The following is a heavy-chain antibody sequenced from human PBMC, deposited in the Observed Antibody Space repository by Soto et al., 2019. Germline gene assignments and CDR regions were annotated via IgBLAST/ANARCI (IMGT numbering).Heavy chain of an antibody. V-gene: IGHV3-21*02. CDR3: VRDFGRYFRTGDMDV. CDR2: INEDSTYI. Sequence: EVQLVESGGGLVKPGGSLRLSCAASGFTFSTYSMNWVRQAPGKGLEWVSSINEDSTYIYYVGSVRGRFPVSRANAEDSLSLQMTSVRAEDTAVYYCVRDFGRYFRTGDMDVWGDGATVTVSS. CDR1: GFTFSTYS. J-gene: IGHJ6*03. D-gene: IGHD3-9*01.